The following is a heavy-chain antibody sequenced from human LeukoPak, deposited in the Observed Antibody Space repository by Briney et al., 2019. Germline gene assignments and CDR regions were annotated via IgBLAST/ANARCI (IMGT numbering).Heavy chain of an antibody. V-gene: IGHV3-23*01. J-gene: IGHJ4*02. CDR3: AKDRTRPFFKPRPRIQLWAFDY. D-gene: IGHD5-18*01. CDR2: ISGSGGST. CDR1: GFNSEGHA. Sequence: PGGSLRLSCVVSGFNSEGHAMHWVRQAPGKGLEWVSAISGSGGSTYYADSVKGRFTISRDNSKNTLYLQMNSLRAEDTAVYYCAKDRTRPFFKPRPRIQLWAFDYWGQGTLVTVSS.